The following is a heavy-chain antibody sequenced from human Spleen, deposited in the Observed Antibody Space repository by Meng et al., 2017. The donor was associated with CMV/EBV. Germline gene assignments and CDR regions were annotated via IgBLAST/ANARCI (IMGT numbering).Heavy chain of an antibody. Sequence: QGQLQESGPGLVKPSETLSLTCTVSGGSISSYYWSWIRQPAGKGLEWIGRIYTSGSTNYNPSLKSRIAISLDTSKNQFSLNLNSVTAADAAVYYCARDSPGGYGYFDSWGQGTLVTVSS. J-gene: IGHJ4*02. CDR2: IYTSGST. CDR3: ARDSPGGYGYFDS. V-gene: IGHV4-4*07. CDR1: GGSISSYY. D-gene: IGHD5-12*01.